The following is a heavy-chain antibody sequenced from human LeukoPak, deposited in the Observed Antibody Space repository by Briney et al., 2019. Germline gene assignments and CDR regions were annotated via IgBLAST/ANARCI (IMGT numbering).Heavy chain of an antibody. Sequence: GGSLRLSCAASGFTFSSYDMHWLRQVTGKGLEWVSDIGTVGDTYYAGSVKGRFTISRENAKNSLYLQMNSLRAGDTAVYYCARVRSGSLGYGMDVWGQGTTVTVSS. CDR2: IGTVGDT. J-gene: IGHJ6*02. CDR1: GFTFSSYD. D-gene: IGHD1-26*01. CDR3: ARVRSGSLGYGMDV. V-gene: IGHV3-13*01.